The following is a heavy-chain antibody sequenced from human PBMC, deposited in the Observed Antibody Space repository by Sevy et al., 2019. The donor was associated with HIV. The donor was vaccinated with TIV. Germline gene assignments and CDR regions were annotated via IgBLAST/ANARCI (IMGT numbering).Heavy chain of an antibody. V-gene: IGHV3-30*02. D-gene: IGHD6-19*01. Sequence: LSLTCAASGFTFSSYGMHWVRQAPGKGLEWVAFIRYDGSNKYYADSVKGRFTISRDNSKNTLYLQMNSLRAEDTAVYYCAKDPSGPLDYWGQGTLVTVSS. CDR1: GFTFSSYG. J-gene: IGHJ4*02. CDR3: AKDPSGPLDY. CDR2: IRYDGSNK.